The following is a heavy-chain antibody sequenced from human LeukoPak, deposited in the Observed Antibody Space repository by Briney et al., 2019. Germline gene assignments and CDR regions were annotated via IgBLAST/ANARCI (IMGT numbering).Heavy chain of an antibody. J-gene: IGHJ3*02. Sequence: PGGSLRLSCAASGFTFSGSAMHWVRQASGKGLEWVGRIRSKANSYATAYAASVKGRFTISRDDSKNTAYLQMNSLKTEDTAVYYCTRHDSCSGGSCYPDDAFDIWGQGTMVTVSS. V-gene: IGHV3-73*01. CDR3: TRHDSCSGGSCYPDDAFDI. D-gene: IGHD2-15*01. CDR2: IRSKANSYAT. CDR1: GFTFSGSA.